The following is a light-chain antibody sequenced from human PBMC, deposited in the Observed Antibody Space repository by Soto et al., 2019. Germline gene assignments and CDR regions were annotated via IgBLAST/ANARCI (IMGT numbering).Light chain of an antibody. Sequence: EIVMTQSPATLSVSPGERATLSCRASQSVSSNLAWYQQKPGQAPRLLIYGASTRATGIRARFSGSGSGTEFTLSISSLKSEDFAVYYCQQYNNWPSMYTFGEGTKLEIK. CDR2: GAS. J-gene: IGKJ2*01. CDR1: QSVSSN. V-gene: IGKV3-15*01. CDR3: QQYNNWPSMYT.